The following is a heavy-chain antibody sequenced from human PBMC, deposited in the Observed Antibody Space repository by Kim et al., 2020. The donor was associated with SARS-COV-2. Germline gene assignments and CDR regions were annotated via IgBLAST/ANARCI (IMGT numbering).Heavy chain of an antibody. Sequence: GGSLRFSCAASGFTFSTYAMHWVRQAPGKGLEYVSTISSNGGSTYYANSVKGRFTISRDNSKNTLYLQMGSLRAEDMAVYYCASSLTSGYDYWGQGTLVTVSS. D-gene: IGHD3-22*01. CDR2: ISSNGGST. J-gene: IGHJ4*02. CDR3: ASSLTSGYDY. V-gene: IGHV3-64*01. CDR1: GFTFSTYA.